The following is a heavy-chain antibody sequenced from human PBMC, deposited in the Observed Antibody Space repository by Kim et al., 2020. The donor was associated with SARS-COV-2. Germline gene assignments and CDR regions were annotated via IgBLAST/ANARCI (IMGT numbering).Heavy chain of an antibody. V-gene: IGHV1-46*01. D-gene: IGHD6-13*01. CDR3: AREGLIAAAADY. J-gene: IGHJ4*02. Sequence: SYAQKFQGRVTMTRDTSTSTVYMELSSLRSEDTAVYYCAREGLIAAAADYWGQGTLVTVSS.